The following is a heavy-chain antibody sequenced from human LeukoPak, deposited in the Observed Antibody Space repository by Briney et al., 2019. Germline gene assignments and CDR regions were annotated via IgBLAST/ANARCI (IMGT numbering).Heavy chain of an antibody. Sequence: GGSLRLSCVGSGFTFTNAWMAWVCQTAGKGLEWVGRVKSKTDGGTTDYAAPVRGRFTISRDDSKNTVYLELNSLRTEDTAVYYCVFDSSFWGQGTLVTVSS. J-gene: IGHJ4*02. V-gene: IGHV3-15*01. CDR1: GFTFTNAW. CDR3: VFDSSF. D-gene: IGHD3-22*01. CDR2: VKSKTDGGTT.